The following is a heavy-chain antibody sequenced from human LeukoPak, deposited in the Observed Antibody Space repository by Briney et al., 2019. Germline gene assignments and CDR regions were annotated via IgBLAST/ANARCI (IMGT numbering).Heavy chain of an antibody. CDR2: IKKGGSEE. V-gene: IGHV3-7*01. CDR1: GFKVCDIW. CDR3: ATYENWVAGDV. J-gene: IGHJ6*02. Sequence: PGGSLRLSCAASGFKVCDIWMRRVPPGPGKGPEGGVNIKKGGSEEHYVDAVKGRLTVSRDNARNSLFLQMNSLRVEDTAVYYCATYENWVAGDVWGQGTTVSVSS. D-gene: IGHD7-27*01.